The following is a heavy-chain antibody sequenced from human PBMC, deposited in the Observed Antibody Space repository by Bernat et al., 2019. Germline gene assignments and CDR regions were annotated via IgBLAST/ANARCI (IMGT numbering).Heavy chain of an antibody. CDR1: GFTVSSNY. Sequence: EVQLVETGGGLIQPGGSLRLSCAASGFTVSSNYMSWVRQAPGKGLEWVSVIYSGGSTYYADSVKGRFTISRDNSKNTLYIQMNSLRAEDTAVYYCARVAVVPAAILYYYYYMDVWGKGTTVTVSS. CDR3: ARVAVVPAAILYYYYYMDV. V-gene: IGHV3-53*05. J-gene: IGHJ6*03. CDR2: IYSGGST. D-gene: IGHD2-2*02.